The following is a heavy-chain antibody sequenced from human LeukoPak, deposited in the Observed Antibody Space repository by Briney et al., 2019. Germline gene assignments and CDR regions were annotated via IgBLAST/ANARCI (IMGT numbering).Heavy chain of an antibody. D-gene: IGHD6-13*01. V-gene: IGHV4-4*02. CDR3: ASLIYSSYYYMDV. J-gene: IGHJ6*03. Sequence: PSETLSLTCAVSGGSISSSNWWSWVRQPPGKGLEWIGEIYHSGSTNYNPSLKSRVTISVDKSKNQFSLKLSSVTAADTAVYYCASLIYSSYYYMDVWGKGTTVTVSS. CDR2: IYHSGST. CDR1: GGSISSSNW.